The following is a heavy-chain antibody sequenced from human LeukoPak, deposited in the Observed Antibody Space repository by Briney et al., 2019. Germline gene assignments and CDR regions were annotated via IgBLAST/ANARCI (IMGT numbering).Heavy chain of an antibody. J-gene: IGHJ4*02. CDR2: ISAYSGNT. D-gene: IGHD3-3*01. V-gene: IGHV1-18*01. CDR1: GYTFSSYG. CDR3: ARAPDDYDFWSGPFDY. Sequence: ASVKVSCKASGYTFSSYGISWVRQAPGQGLEWMGWISAYSGNTNYAQNLQGRVTMTTDTSTSTAYMELRSLRSDDTAVYYCARAPDDYDFWSGPFDYWGRGTLVTVSS.